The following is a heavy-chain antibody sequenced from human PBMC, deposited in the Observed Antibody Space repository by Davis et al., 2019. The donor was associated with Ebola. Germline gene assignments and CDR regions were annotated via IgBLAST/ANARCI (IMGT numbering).Heavy chain of an antibody. CDR1: GGSFSGYY. Sequence: MPSETLSLTCAVYGGSFSGYYWSWIRQPPGKGLEWIGEINHSGSTNYNPSLKSRVTISVDTSKNQFSLKVSSVTAADTAVYYCARDGHRSDSSNFFNYWGQGALVTVSS. CDR2: INHSGST. CDR3: ARDGHRSDSSNFFNY. D-gene: IGHD6-6*01. V-gene: IGHV4-34*01. J-gene: IGHJ4*02.